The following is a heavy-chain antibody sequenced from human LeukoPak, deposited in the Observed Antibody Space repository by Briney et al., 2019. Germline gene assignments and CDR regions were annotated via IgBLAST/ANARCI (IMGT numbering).Heavy chain of an antibody. Sequence: PSETLSLTCTVSGGSISSTNYYWAWIRQPPGKGLEWIGSISYSGSTYYNPSLTSRVTLSVDTSKRQFFLRLTSVTAADTAVYYCARHSGYALYNWFDPWGQGTLVTVSS. CDR1: GGSISSTNYY. CDR2: ISYSGST. V-gene: IGHV4-39*01. J-gene: IGHJ5*02. CDR3: ARHSGYALYNWFDP. D-gene: IGHD5-12*01.